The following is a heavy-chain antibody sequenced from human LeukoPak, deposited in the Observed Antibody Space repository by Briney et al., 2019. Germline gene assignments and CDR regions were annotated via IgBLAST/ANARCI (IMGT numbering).Heavy chain of an antibody. J-gene: IGHJ6*03. V-gene: IGHV3-23*01. D-gene: IGHD6-13*01. CDR1: GFTFSSYA. Sequence: GGSLGLSCAASGFTFSSYAMSWVRQAPGKGLEWVSAISGSGGSTYYADSVKGRFTISRDNSKNTLYLQMNSLRAEDTAVYYCAKAARRDSSSWYWVRMGYYYYMDVWGKGTTVTVSS. CDR3: AKAARRDSSSWYWVRMGYYYYMDV. CDR2: ISGSGGST.